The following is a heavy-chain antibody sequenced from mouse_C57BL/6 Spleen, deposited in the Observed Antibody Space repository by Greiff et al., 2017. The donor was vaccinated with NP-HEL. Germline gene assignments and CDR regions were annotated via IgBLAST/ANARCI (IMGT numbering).Heavy chain of an antibody. J-gene: IGHJ2*01. CDR3: ARREARYSNYIDY. D-gene: IGHD2-5*01. V-gene: IGHV1-50*01. CDR2: IDPSDSYT. Sequence: QVQLQQPGAELVKPGASVKLSCKASGYTFTSYWMQWVKQRPGQGLEWIGEIDPSDSYTNYNQKFKGKATLTVDTSSSTAYMQLSSLTSEDSAVYYCARREARYSNYIDYWGQGTTLTVSS. CDR1: GYTFTSYW.